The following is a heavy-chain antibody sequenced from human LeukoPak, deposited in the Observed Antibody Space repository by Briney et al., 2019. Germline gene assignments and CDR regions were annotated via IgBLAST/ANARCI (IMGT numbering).Heavy chain of an antibody. CDR1: GYSFTSYW. CDR2: IDPSDSYT. J-gene: IGHJ4*02. V-gene: IGHV5-10-1*01. CDR3: GRGRYFVWTTAPLDY. D-gene: IGHD3-9*01. Sequence: GESLRISCKGSGYSFTSYWVSWVRQMPGKGLEWMGRIDPSDSYTNYSPSFQGHVTISADKSISTAYLQWSSLKASDTAMYYCGRGRYFVWTTAPLDYWGQGTLVTVSS.